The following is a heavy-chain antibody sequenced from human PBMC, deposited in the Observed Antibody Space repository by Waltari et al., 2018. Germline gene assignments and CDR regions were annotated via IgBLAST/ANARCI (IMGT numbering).Heavy chain of an antibody. V-gene: IGHV3-64*04. Sequence: VQLVETGGGLVQPGGSLRLSCAASGFTFSSYTMQWVRQAPGKGLEWISAINSGGGSTYYADSVKGRFTISRDNSKNTLSLQMNSLRTEDTAVYYCAKEGLWPFGYWGQGVLVTVSS. CDR1: GFTFSSYT. CDR2: INSGGGST. CDR3: AKEGLWPFGY. J-gene: IGHJ4*02.